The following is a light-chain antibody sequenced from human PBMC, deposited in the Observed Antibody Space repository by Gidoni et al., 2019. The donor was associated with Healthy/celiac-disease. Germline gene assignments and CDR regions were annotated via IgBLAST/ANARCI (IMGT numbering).Light chain of an antibody. J-gene: IGKJ2*01. CDR2: AAS. V-gene: IGKV1-9*01. CDR3: QQLNSYPRT. Sequence: DIQSTQAPSFLSASVGDRLTITCRASQGISSFLAWYQQKPGKAPKLLIYAASTLHNGVPSRFSGSGSGTEFTLTISSLQPEDFATYYCQQLNSYPRTFGQGTKLEIK. CDR1: QGISSF.